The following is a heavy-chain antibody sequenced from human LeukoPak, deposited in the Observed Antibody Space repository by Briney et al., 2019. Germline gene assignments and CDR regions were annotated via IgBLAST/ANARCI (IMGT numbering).Heavy chain of an antibody. CDR2: ISSSSSCT. V-gene: IGHV3-11*05. CDR3: VRAVSVSSYYFDC. J-gene: IGHJ4*02. Sequence: KPGGSLRLSCAASGFTFTDYYMSWIRQAPGKGLEWISYISSSSSCTNYVDSVKGRFTISRDNAKNSLYLQMNSLRAEDTAVYYCVRAVSVSSYYFDCWGQGTLVTVSS. CDR1: GFTFTDYY. D-gene: IGHD5/OR15-5a*01.